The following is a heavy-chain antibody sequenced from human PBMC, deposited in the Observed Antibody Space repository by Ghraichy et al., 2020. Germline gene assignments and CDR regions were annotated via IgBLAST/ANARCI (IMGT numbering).Heavy chain of an antibody. V-gene: IGHV5-51*01. D-gene: IGHD5-24*01. CDR3: ARRHRDGRGGYYFDY. Sequence: GESLNISCEGSGYIFTTYWIAWVRQMPGKDLELMGIIYPRDSDTEYSPSFQGQVTISADKSISTAYLQWSSLKASDTAMYYCARRHRDGRGGYYFDYWGQGPLVTVSS. J-gene: IGHJ4*02. CDR2: IYPRDSDT. CDR1: GYIFTTYW.